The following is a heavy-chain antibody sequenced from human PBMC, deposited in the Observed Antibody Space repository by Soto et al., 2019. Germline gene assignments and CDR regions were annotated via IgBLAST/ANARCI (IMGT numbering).Heavy chain of an antibody. CDR1: RYTFTGYY. CDR3: ARDPIGVAAQGDYFDY. Sequence: GASVKVSCKASRYTFTGYYMHWVRQAPGQGLEWMGWINPNSGGTNYAQKFQGWVTMTRDTSISTAYMELSRLRSDDTAVYYCARDPIGVAAQGDYFDYWGQGTLVTVSS. D-gene: IGHD3-3*01. J-gene: IGHJ4*02. V-gene: IGHV1-2*04. CDR2: INPNSGGT.